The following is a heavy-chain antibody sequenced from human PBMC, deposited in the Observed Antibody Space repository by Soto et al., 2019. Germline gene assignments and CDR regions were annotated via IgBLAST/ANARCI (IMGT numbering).Heavy chain of an antibody. CDR1: GFTVSSNY. V-gene: IGHV3-53*04. J-gene: IGHJ4*02. Sequence: EVQLVESGGGLVQPGGSLRLSCAASGFTVSSNYMSWVRQAPGKGLEWVSVIYSGGSTYYADSVKGQCTISRHNSKNTLYLQMNSLRAEDTAVYYCARDLNSGYDLGYWGQGTLVTVSS. CDR2: IYSGGST. D-gene: IGHD5-12*01. CDR3: ARDLNSGYDLGY.